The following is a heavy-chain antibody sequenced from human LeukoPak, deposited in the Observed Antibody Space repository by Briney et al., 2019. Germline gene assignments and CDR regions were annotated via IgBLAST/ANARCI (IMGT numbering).Heavy chain of an antibody. Sequence: GGSLRLSCAASGFTFTSYAVSWVRQPPGKGLEWVSAISGSGGGAYYAESVKGRFTVSRDNSENTLYLQMNSLRADDTAVYYCAKDGAGYSSGLFDSWGQEALVTVSA. CDR3: AKDGAGYSSGLFDS. V-gene: IGHV3-23*01. CDR2: ISGSGGGA. CDR1: GFTFTSYA. D-gene: IGHD6-19*01. J-gene: IGHJ4*02.